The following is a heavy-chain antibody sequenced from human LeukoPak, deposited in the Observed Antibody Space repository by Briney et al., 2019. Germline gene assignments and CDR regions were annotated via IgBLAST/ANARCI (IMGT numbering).Heavy chain of an antibody. J-gene: IGHJ4*02. CDR2: INPNSGGT. CDR3: ARESRIAAAGYFDY. Sequence: ASVKVSCKASGYTFTGYYIHWVRQAPGQGLEWMGWINPNSGGTDYSQKFQGRVTMTRDTSISTAYMELRSLRSDDTAVYYCARESRIAAAGYFDYWGQGTLVTVSS. CDR1: GYTFTGYY. D-gene: IGHD6-13*01. V-gene: IGHV1-2*02.